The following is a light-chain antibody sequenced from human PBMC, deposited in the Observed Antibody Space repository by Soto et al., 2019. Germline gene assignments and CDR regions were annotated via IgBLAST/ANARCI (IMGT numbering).Light chain of an antibody. J-gene: IGKJ2*01. CDR2: KAS. CDR1: QSIGGW. Sequence: DIQMTQSPSTLSASVGDRVTITCRASQSIGGWLAWYQQKPGKAPKLLIYKASSLESGVPSRFSGSGSGTEFTLTISSLQPDDFATYYCQQYTSYYTFGQGTKLEIK. CDR3: QQYTSYYT. V-gene: IGKV1-5*03.